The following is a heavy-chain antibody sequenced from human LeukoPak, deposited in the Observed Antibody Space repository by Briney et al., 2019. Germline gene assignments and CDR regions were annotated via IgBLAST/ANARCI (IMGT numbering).Heavy chain of an antibody. V-gene: IGHV4-4*02. D-gene: IGHD3-22*01. CDR2: IYHSGST. CDR1: GGSISSSNW. Sequence: SGTLSLTCAVSGGSISSSNWWSWVRQPPGKGLEWIGEIYHSGSTNYNPSLKSRVTISVDKSKNQFSLKLSSVTAADTAVYYCARVQGASHYYDSSGYYHRTGGWFDPWGQGTLVTVSS. J-gene: IGHJ5*02. CDR3: ARVQGASHYYDSSGYYHRTGGWFDP.